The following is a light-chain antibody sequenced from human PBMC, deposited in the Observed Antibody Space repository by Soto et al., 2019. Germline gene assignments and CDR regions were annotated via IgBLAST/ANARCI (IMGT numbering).Light chain of an antibody. Sequence: QSALTQPASVSGSLGQSLTISCTGTSSDIGAYNYVSWYQQHPGKVPKLMVYDVGNRPSGVYNRFSGSKSGTTASLTISGLQTEDEADYYCSSYTSSKTRIFGGGTQLTVL. J-gene: IGLJ2*01. V-gene: IGLV2-14*03. CDR1: SSDIGAYNY. CDR2: DVG. CDR3: SSYTSSKTRI.